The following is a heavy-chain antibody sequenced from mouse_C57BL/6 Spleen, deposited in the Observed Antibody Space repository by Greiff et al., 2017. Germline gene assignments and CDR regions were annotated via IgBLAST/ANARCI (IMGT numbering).Heavy chain of an antibody. D-gene: IGHD1-1*01. Sequence: QVQLQQPGAELVKPGASVKLSCKASGYTFTSYWMHWVKQRPGQGLEWIGMIHPNSGSTNYNEKFKSKATLTVDKSSSTAYMQLSSLTSEDSAVYYCATHGSSWYFGVWGTGTTVTVSS. CDR3: ATHGSSWYFGV. CDR2: IHPNSGST. CDR1: GYTFTSYW. V-gene: IGHV1-64*01. J-gene: IGHJ1*03.